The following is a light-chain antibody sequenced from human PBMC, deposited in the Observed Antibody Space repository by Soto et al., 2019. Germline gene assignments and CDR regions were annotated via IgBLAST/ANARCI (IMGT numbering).Light chain of an antibody. Sequence: QSALTQPPSAAGSPGQSVTISCTGTSSDVGGYNYVSWYQQHPGKAPKLMIYAVSKRPSGVPDRFSGYKSGNTASLTVSGVQAEDEADYYCRSYACSNNLGVFGTGTKVTV. CDR2: AVS. J-gene: IGLJ1*01. CDR1: SSDVGGYNY. CDR3: RSYACSNNLGV. V-gene: IGLV2-8*01.